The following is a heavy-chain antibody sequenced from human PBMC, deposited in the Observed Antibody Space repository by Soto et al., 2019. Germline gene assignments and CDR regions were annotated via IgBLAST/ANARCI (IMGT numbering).Heavy chain of an antibody. Sequence: QPGGSLRLSCAASGFTFSSYSMNWVRQAPGKGLEWVSYISSSSSTTYYADSVKGRFTISRDNAKNSLYLQMNSLRDKDTAVYYCARDPGDYVDYWGQGTLVTVSS. J-gene: IGHJ4*02. CDR3: ARDPGDYVDY. V-gene: IGHV3-48*02. CDR1: GFTFSSYS. D-gene: IGHD4-17*01. CDR2: ISSSSSTT.